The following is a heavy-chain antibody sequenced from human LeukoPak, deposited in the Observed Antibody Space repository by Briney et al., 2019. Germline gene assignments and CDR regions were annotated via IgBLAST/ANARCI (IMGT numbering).Heavy chain of an antibody. CDR1: GFNFGNYW. V-gene: IGHV3-7*01. J-gene: IGHJ3*02. CDR3: ARDLSPADSGHYLDAFDI. D-gene: IGHD3-22*01. Sequence: GGSLRLSCVGSGFNFGNYWMTWVRQAPGKWLEWVANINRDGSVKNYVDSVKGRFTISRDKAKSSLFLQANSLRAVDTDVYYCARDLSPADSGHYLDAFDIWGQGTMVTVSS. CDR2: INRDGSVK.